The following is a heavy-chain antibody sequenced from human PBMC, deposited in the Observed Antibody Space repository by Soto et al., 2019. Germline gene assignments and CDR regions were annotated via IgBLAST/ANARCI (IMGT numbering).Heavy chain of an antibody. CDR3: AREAIYDSSGYHNWFDP. V-gene: IGHV4-34*01. Sequence: PSETLSLTCAVYGGSFSGYYWSWIRQPPGKGLEWIGEINHSGSTNYNPSLKSRVTISVDTSKNQFSLKLSSVTAADTAVYYCAREAIYDSSGYHNWFDPWGQGTLVTVSS. J-gene: IGHJ5*02. CDR1: GGSFSGYY. CDR2: INHSGST. D-gene: IGHD3-22*01.